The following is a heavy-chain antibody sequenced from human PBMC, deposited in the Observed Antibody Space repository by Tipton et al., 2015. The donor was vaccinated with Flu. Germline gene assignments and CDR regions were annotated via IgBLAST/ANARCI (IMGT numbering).Heavy chain of an antibody. J-gene: IGHJ6*03. CDR1: GGSFSGYF. CDR2: IYYSGST. CDR3: ASNYNNARKHYYYYYMDV. Sequence: TLSLTCAVYGGSFSGYFWSWIRQPPGKGLEWIGYIYYSGSTNYNPSLKSRVTISVDTSKKQFSLKLSSVTAADTAVYYCASNYNNARKHYYYYYMDVWGKGTTVTVSS. V-gene: IGHV4-59*08. D-gene: IGHD1-1*01.